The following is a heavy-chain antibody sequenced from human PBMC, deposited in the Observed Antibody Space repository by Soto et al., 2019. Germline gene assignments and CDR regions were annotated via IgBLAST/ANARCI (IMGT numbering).Heavy chain of an antibody. V-gene: IGHV1-18*01. J-gene: IGHJ5*02. CDR2: ISAYNGNT. CDR3: ARPQNDIWTDSYTNHFAP. Sequence: QVQLVQPGAELKKPGASVKVSCKASGFTFSNYGITWLRQVPGQGLEWMGWISAYNGNTVHAQEYQGRLTMTTDTSTSTAYLELRSLRPYYTAVYYCARPQNDIWTDSYTNHFAPWGQGTLVTVSS. CDR1: GFTFSNYG. D-gene: IGHD3-9*01.